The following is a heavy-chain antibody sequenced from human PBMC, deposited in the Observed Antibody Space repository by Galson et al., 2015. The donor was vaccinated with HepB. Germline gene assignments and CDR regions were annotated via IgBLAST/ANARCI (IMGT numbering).Heavy chain of an antibody. D-gene: IGHD6-19*01. CDR1: GFTFSSYS. V-gene: IGHV3-21*01. J-gene: IGHJ4*02. CDR3: ARETYSSLQYYFDY. CDR2: ISSSSSYI. Sequence: SLRLSCAASGFTFSSYSMNWVRQAPGKGLEWVSSISSSSSYIYYADSVKGRFTISRDNAKNSLYLQMNSLRAEDTAVYNCARETYSSLQYYFDYWGQGTLVTVSS.